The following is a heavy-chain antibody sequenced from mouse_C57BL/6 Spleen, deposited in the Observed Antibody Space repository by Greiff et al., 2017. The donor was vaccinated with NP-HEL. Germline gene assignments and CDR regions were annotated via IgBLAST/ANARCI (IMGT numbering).Heavy chain of an antibody. CDR2: IYPGDGDT. CDR3: ARRGYGSSPLDY. CDR1: GYAFSSSW. D-gene: IGHD1-1*01. Sequence: QVQLQQSGPELVKPGASVKISCKASGYAFSSSWMNWVKQRPGKGLEWIGRIYPGDGDTNYNGKFKGKATLTADKSSSTAYMQLSSLTSEDSAVYFCARRGYGSSPLDYWGQGTTLTVSS. V-gene: IGHV1-82*01. J-gene: IGHJ2*01.